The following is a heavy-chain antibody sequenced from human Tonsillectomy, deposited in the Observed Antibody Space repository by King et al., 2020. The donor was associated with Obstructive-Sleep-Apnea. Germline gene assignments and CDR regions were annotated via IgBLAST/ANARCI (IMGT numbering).Heavy chain of an antibody. D-gene: IGHD2-2*01. CDR2: TRVDGTDK. J-gene: IGHJ3*02. Sequence: VQLVESGGGVVQPGGSLRLSCAASGFSFRAYGMPWVRQAPGKGREWLAFTRVDGTDKPYADSVKGRFTISRDNSKNTLYLQMNSLRTEDTAVYSCEKDRRDQLLSNDAFDIWGQGTMVTVSS. CDR1: GFSFRAYG. CDR3: EKDRRDQLLSNDAFDI. V-gene: IGHV3-30*02.